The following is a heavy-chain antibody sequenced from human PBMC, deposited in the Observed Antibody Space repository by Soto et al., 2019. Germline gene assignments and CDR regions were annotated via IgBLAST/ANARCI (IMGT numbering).Heavy chain of an antibody. CDR3: ATQEVGGSYVYTFDP. D-gene: IGHD1-26*01. CDR1: GGSISSSNYY. Sequence: QLQLQESGPGLVKPSETLSLTCTVSGGSISSSNYYWGWIRQPPGKGLGWIGSIYYSGSTYYNPPLKSRGTISLDTVKNQVSLKLGSVTAADTAVYYCATQEVGGSYVYTFDPWGQGTLVTVSS. J-gene: IGHJ5*02. V-gene: IGHV4-39*01. CDR2: IYYSGST.